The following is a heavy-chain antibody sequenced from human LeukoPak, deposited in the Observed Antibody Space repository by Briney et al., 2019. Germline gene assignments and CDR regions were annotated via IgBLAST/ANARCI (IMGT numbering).Heavy chain of an antibody. V-gene: IGHV1-18*01. CDR3: ARARSSGWYETFDY. CDR1: GYTFTSYG. D-gene: IGHD6-19*01. J-gene: IGHJ4*02. Sequence: GASVKVSCKASGYTFTSYGISWVRQAPGQGLEWMGWISAYNGNTNYAQKLQGRVTMNTDTSTSTAYMELRSLRSDDTAVYYCARARSSGWYETFDYWGQGTLVTVSS. CDR2: ISAYNGNT.